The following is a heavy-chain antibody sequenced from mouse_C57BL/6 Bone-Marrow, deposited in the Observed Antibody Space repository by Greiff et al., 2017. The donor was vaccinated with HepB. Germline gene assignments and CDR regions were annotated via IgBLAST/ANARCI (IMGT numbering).Heavy chain of an antibody. J-gene: IGHJ4*01. CDR1: GFTFRDYG. V-gene: IGHV5-17*01. D-gene: IGHD1-1*01. CDR3: ARQDYYGSSSPGAMDY. Sequence: LVESGGGLVKPGGSLKLSCAASGFTFRDYGMHWVRQAPEKGLEWVAYISSGSSTIYYADTVKGRFTISRDNAKNTLFLQMTSLRSEDTAMYYCARQDYYGSSSPGAMDYWGQGTSVTVSS. CDR2: ISSGSSTI.